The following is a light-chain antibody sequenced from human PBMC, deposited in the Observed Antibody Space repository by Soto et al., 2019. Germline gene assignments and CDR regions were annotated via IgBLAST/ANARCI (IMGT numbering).Light chain of an antibody. CDR2: DAN. J-gene: IGKJ2*01. V-gene: IGKV3-11*01. Sequence: EIVLTQSPATLSLSPGERATLSCRASQSVRSSLAWYQHKPGQPPRLLIYDANTRAIGIPARFSGSGSGTDFILTISGLEPEDFAVYYCQQRDNWPSYTFGQGTKVDSK. CDR3: QQRDNWPSYT. CDR1: QSVRSS.